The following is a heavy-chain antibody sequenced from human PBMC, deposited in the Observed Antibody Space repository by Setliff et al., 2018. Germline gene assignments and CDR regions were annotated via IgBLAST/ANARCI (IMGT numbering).Heavy chain of an antibody. V-gene: IGHV3-11*04. Sequence: GSLRLSCAASGFTFSDYYMSWIRQAPGKGLGWVSYISSSGSTIYYADSVKGRFTISRDNAKNSLYLQMNSLRAEDTAVYYCARGDRWGYSYGPYYYGMDVWGQGTTVTVSS. CDR1: GFTFSDYY. CDR2: ISSSGSTI. D-gene: IGHD5-18*01. J-gene: IGHJ6*02. CDR3: ARGDRWGYSYGPYYYGMDV.